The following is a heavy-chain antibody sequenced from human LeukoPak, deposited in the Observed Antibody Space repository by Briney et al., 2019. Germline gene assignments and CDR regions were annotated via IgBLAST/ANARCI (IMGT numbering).Heavy chain of an antibody. Sequence: SETLSLTCAVSGGSISSSNWWSWVRQPPGKGLEWIGEIYHSGSTNYNPSLKSRVTISVDKSKNQFSLKLGSVTAADTAVYYCAREVQYSGSYHDAFDIWGQGTMVTVSS. J-gene: IGHJ3*02. V-gene: IGHV4-4*02. CDR2: IYHSGST. CDR1: GGSISSSNW. D-gene: IGHD1-26*01. CDR3: AREVQYSGSYHDAFDI.